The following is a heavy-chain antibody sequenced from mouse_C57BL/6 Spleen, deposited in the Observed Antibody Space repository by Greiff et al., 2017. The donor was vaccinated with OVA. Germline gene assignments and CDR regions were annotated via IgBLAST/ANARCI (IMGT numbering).Heavy chain of an antibody. D-gene: IGHD1-1*01. CDR3: ARSDYYGLGGYFDV. V-gene: IGHV1-76*01. Sequence: QVQLQQSGAELVRPGASVKLSCKASGYTFTDYYINWVKQRPGQGLEWIARIYPGSGNTYYNEKFKGKATLTAEKSSSTAYMQLSSLTSEDSAVYFCARSDYYGLGGYFDVWGTGTTVTVSS. CDR2: IYPGSGNT. J-gene: IGHJ1*03. CDR1: GYTFTDYY.